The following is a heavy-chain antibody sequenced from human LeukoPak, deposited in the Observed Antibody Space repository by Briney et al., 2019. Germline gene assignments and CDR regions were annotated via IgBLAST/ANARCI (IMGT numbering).Heavy chain of an antibody. CDR2: INYSGNA. V-gene: IGHV4-39*01. CDR1: GGSITSTSYY. J-gene: IGHJ4*02. CDR3: GRTGAIPAAHFDF. Sequence: PSETLSLTCTASGGSITSTSYYWGWIRQSPGRGLEWIGIINYSGNAYYNPSLKSRVTISVDTSKNQFSLEMTSVTAVDTAVYYCGRTGAIPAAHFDFWGQGTLVTVSS. D-gene: IGHD2-2*01.